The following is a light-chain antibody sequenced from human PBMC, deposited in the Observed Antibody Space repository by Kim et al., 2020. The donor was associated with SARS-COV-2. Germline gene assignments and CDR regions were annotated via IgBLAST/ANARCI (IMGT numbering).Light chain of an antibody. CDR1: QSVSSN. V-gene: IGKV3-15*01. J-gene: IGKJ4*01. CDR2: DVS. Sequence: SLFPGESATLSCKASQSVSSNLAWYQQKPGQAPRLLIYDVSSRATGLPGRFSGSGSRTEFTLTISGLQSEDFAVYYCHQYNDWPLTFGGGTKLEI. CDR3: HQYNDWPLT.